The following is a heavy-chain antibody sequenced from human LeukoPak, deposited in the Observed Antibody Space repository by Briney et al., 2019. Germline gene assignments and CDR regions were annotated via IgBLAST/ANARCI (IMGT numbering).Heavy chain of an antibody. D-gene: IGHD3-10*01. Sequence: GGSLRLSCVGSGYDFKRYSMNWARQAPGKGLEWISYITSSSSSLFYAASVRGRFTISRDNAMNSMYLQMNSLRDEDTAVYYCTRGGSYFEKWGQGSLVTVTS. CDR1: GYDFKRYS. CDR3: TRGGSYFEK. J-gene: IGHJ4*02. V-gene: IGHV3-48*02. CDR2: ITSSSSSL.